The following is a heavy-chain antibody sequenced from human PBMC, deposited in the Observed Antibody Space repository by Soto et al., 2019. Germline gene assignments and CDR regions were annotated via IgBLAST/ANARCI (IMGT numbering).Heavy chain of an antibody. CDR2: VNHSGST. J-gene: IGHJ6*02. V-gene: IGHV4-34*01. CDR3: AKGPGYSFGYSVYYYYYGMDV. CDR1: GGSLRGIY. Sequence: AETLSLTCVGYGGSLRGIYWTWVRQPPGKGLEWIGEVNHSGSTNYSPSLESRITISLDTSNNQFSLKLSSVTAAATAVYYCAKGPGYSFGYSVYYYYYGMDVWGQGTPVTVSS. D-gene: IGHD5-18*01.